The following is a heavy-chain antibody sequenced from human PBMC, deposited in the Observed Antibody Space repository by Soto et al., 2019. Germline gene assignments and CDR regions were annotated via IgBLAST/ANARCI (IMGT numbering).Heavy chain of an antibody. CDR1: GFTFSTYW. CDR2: INGDGTRT. J-gene: IGHJ4*02. V-gene: IGHV3-74*01. Sequence: EVQLVESGGGLVQPGGSLRLSCVASGFTFSTYWMHWVRQAPGKGLVWVSRINGDGTRTTYADSVEGRFTISGDNAKITLYLQMNSLRAEDTAVYFCVRVPSGVYAFSLDDYWRQGTLVTVSS. D-gene: IGHD4-17*01. CDR3: VRVPSGVYAFSLDDY.